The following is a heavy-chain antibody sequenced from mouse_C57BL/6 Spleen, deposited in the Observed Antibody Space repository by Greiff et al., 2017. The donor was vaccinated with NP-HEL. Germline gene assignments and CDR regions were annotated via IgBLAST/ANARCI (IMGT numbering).Heavy chain of an antibody. Sequence: DVHLVESGGGLVQPGGSLKLSCAASGFTFSDYGMAWVRQAPRKGPEWVAFISNLAYSIYYADTVTGRFTISRENAKNTLYLEMSSLRSEDTAMYYCARGDSNYWYFDVWGTGTTVTVSS. D-gene: IGHD2-5*01. CDR3: ARGDSNYWYFDV. CDR2: ISNLAYSI. CDR1: GFTFSDYG. V-gene: IGHV5-15*01. J-gene: IGHJ1*03.